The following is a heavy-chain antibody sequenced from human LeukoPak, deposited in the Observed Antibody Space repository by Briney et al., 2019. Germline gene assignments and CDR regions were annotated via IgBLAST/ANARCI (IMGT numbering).Heavy chain of an antibody. J-gene: IGHJ1*01. CDR2: IYPGDSDT. V-gene: IGHV5-51*01. D-gene: IGHD2-21*02. CDR1: GYSFTSYW. Sequence: GESLKISCKGSGYSFTSYWIGWVRQMPGKGLEWMGIIYPGDSDTRYSPSLQGQVTISADKSISTAYLQWSSLKASDTAMYYCARGSYCGGDCYLEYFQHWGQGTLATVSS. CDR3: ARGSYCGGDCYLEYFQH.